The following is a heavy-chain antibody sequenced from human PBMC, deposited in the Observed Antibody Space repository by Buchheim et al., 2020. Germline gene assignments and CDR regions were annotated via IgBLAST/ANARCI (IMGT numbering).Heavy chain of an antibody. CDR3: ASDGGYCSGGSCYGGGY. CDR2: INPNSGGT. CDR1: GYTFTGYY. V-gene: IGHV1-2*06. D-gene: IGHD2-15*01. J-gene: IGHJ4*02. Sequence: QVQLVQSGAEVKKPGASVKVSCKASGYTFTGYYMHWVRQAPGQGLEWMGRINPNSGGTNYAQKVQGRVTMTRDTSISTDYMELSRLRSDDTAVYYCASDGGYCSGGSCYGGGYWGQGTL.